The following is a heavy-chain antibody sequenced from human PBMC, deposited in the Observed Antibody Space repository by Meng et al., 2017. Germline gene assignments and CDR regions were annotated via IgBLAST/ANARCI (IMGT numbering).Heavy chain of an antibody. V-gene: IGHV1-2*06. CDR3: ARVNYDSSGYYPFDY. D-gene: IGHD3-22*01. Sequence: QVQLVQSGAEVKKPGSSVKVSCKASGGTFSSYAISWVRQAPGQGLEWMGRINPNSGGTNYAQKFQGRVTMTRDTSISTAYMELSRLRSDDTAVYYCARVNYDSSGYYPFDYWGQGTLVTGSS. CDR2: INPNSGGT. J-gene: IGHJ4*02. CDR1: GGTFSSYA.